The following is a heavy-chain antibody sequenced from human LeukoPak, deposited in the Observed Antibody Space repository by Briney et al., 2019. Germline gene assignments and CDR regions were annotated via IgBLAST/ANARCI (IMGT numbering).Heavy chain of an antibody. CDR2: IYYSGST. Sequence: PSETLSLTCTVSGGSISSSSYYWGWIRQPPGKGLEWIGSIYYSGSTYYNPSLKSRVTISVDTSKNQFSLKLSSVTAADTAVYYCARDSGYDLYYYYGMDVWGQGTTVTVSS. J-gene: IGHJ6*02. V-gene: IGHV4-39*07. CDR3: ARDSGYDLYYYYGMDV. D-gene: IGHD5-12*01. CDR1: GGSISSSSYY.